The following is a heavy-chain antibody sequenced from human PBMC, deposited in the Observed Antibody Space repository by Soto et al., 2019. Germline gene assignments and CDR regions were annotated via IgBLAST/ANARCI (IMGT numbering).Heavy chain of an antibody. CDR2: ISYDGSNK. D-gene: IGHD2-21*01. Sequence: PGGSLLVSCAASVFTFSIYGMHWVRQAPGKGLEWVAVISYDGSNKYYADSVKGRFTISRDNSKNTLYLQMNSLRAEDTAVYYCAKDLKIPGGMDVWGQGTTVTVSS. J-gene: IGHJ6*01. CDR1: VFTFSIYG. CDR3: AKDLKIPGGMDV. V-gene: IGHV3-30*18.